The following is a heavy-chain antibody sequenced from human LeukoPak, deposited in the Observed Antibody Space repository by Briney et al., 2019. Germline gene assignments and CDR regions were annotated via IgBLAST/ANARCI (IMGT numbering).Heavy chain of an antibody. D-gene: IGHD2-2*01. Sequence: GGSLRLSCAASGFTFSSYSMNWVRQAPGKGLEWVANIKEDGSESYYVDSVKGRFTISRDSAKNSLFLQMSSLRAEDTAVYYCARGGDRSASWSRPLDHWGQGTLVTVSS. V-gene: IGHV3-7*04. CDR3: ARGGDRSASWSRPLDH. J-gene: IGHJ4*02. CDR2: IKEDGSES. CDR1: GFTFSSYS.